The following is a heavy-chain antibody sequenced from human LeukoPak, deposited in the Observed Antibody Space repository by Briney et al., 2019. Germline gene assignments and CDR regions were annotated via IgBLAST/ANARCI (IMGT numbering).Heavy chain of an antibody. Sequence: SETLSLTCTVSGYSISSGYYWGWIRQPPGKGLEWIGSIYHSGSTYYNPSLKSRVTISVDTSKNQFSLKLSSVTAADTAVYYCARVSPTVTHRALTYYFDYWGQGTLVTVSS. CDR1: GYSISSGYY. J-gene: IGHJ4*02. V-gene: IGHV4-38-2*02. D-gene: IGHD4-17*01. CDR3: ARVSPTVTHRALTYYFDY. CDR2: IYHSGST.